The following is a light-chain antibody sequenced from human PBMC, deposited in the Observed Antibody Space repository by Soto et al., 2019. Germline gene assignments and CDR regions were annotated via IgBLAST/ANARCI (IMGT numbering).Light chain of an antibody. CDR2: DVS. V-gene: IGLV2-14*01. CDR1: SSDVGGYNY. CDR3: SSYTSSSTV. J-gene: IGLJ2*01. Sequence: QSALTQPASVSGSPGQSITISCTGTSSDVGGYNYVSWYQQHPGKAPKLMIYDVSNRPSGVSNRFSGSKSGNTASLTISGLQAEGEADYYCSSYTSSSTVFGGGTKVTVL.